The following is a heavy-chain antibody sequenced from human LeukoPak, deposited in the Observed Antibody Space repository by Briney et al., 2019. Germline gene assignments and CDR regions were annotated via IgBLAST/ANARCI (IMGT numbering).Heavy chain of an antibody. CDR1: GFTFNNYA. CDR2: LSGRGDSK. V-gene: IGHV3-23*01. J-gene: IGHJ4*02. Sequence: GGSLRLSCSASGFTFNNYAMSWVRQARGKGLEWVSGLSGRGDSKYYAGSVNGRFSISRDNANNRLYLQMNNMRAEDTAVYYCAKDFRDTSMFTDGYFDFWGQGTLVTVSS. CDR3: AKDFRDTSMFTDGYFDF. D-gene: IGHD5-24*01.